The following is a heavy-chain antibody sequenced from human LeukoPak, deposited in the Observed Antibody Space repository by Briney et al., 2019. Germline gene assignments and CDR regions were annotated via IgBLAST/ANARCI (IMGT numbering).Heavy chain of an antibody. J-gene: IGHJ5*02. D-gene: IGHD3-3*02. CDR2: IKQDGSEK. Sequence: HPGGSLRLSCAGSGFTLGNSWMNWCRQPPRKRLQWGANIKQDGSEKYVDSVIGRFTISRDIAKTSLYLQMNSLRTEDTAVYYCAREASSHFTWGQGTLVTVSS. CDR1: GFTLGNSW. V-gene: IGHV3-7*01. CDR3: AREASSHFT.